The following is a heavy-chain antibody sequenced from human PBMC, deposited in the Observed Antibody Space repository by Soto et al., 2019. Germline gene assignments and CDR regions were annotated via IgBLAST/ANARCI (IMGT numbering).Heavy chain of an antibody. J-gene: IGHJ4*02. CDR1: GYTFTSYG. V-gene: IGHV1-18*01. CDR3: ARDTPPVDY. CDR2: ISAYNGNK. Sequence: QVQLVQSGAEVKKPGASVKVSCKASGYTFTSYGISWVRQAPGQGLERMGWISAYNGNKKYAQKHQGRVTMTTATSPSTAYMELRSLRSDDKAVYYCARDTPPVDYWGQGTLVTVSS.